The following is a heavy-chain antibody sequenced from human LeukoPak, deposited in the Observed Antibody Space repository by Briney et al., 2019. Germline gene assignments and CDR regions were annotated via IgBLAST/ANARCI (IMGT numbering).Heavy chain of an antibody. D-gene: IGHD2-2*01. Sequence: TGGSLRPSCAASGFTFSSYSMNWVRQAPGKGLEWVSSISSSSSYIYYADSVKGRFTISRDNAKNSLYLQMNSLRAEDTAVYYCAREGIVPAARDYYYYYGMDVWGKGTTVTVSS. CDR3: AREGIVPAARDYYYYYGMDV. CDR1: GFTFSSYS. V-gene: IGHV3-21*01. CDR2: ISSSSSYI. J-gene: IGHJ6*04.